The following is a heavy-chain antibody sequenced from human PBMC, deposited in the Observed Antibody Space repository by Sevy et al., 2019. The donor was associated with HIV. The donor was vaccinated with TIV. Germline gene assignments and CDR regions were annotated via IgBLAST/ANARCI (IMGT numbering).Heavy chain of an antibody. CDR1: GFPFSNFA. CDR3: AKRRVQSGLSGGGANYGMDV. D-gene: IGHD2-8*02. Sequence: GGSLRLSCAASGFPFSNFAMSWVRKAPGKGVEWVSTLIGGGSRTYYADSVTGRFIISRDNSRNTLYLQMNSLRAEDTAIYYCAKRRVQSGLSGGGANYGMDVCGRGTTVTVSS. CDR2: LIGGGSRT. V-gene: IGHV3-23*01. J-gene: IGHJ6*02.